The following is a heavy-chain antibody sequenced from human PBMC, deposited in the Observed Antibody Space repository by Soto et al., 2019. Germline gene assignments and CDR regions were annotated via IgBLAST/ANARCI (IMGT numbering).Heavy chain of an antibody. CDR1: GFTFRGSA. CDR3: TRSDYGVDY. D-gene: IGHD4-17*01. J-gene: IGHJ4*02. Sequence: GGSQRLSCAASGFTFRGSARHWVRQASGKGLEWVGRIRSKANSYATAYAASVKGRFTISRDDSKNTAYLQMNSLKTEDTAVYYCTRSDYGVDYWGQGTLVTVS. CDR2: IRSKANSYAT. V-gene: IGHV3-73*01.